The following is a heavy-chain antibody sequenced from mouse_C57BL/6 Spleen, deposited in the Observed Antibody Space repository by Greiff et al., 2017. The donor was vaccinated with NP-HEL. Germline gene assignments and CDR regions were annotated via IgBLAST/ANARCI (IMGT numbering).Heavy chain of an antibody. CDR3: AREGELLPWYYGV. CDR2: IYPGSGST. D-gene: IGHD2-12*01. J-gene: IGHJ1*03. Sequence: QVQLQQPGAELVKPGASVKMSCKASGYTFTSYWITWVKQRPGQGLEWIGDIYPGSGSTNYIEKFKSKATLTVDTSSSTAYMQLSSLTSEDSTVYYCAREGELLPWYYGVWGTGTTVTVSS. CDR1: GYTFTSYW. V-gene: IGHV1-55*01.